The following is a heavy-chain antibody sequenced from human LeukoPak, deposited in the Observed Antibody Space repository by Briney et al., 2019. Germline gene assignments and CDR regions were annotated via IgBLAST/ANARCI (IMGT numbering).Heavy chain of an antibody. CDR2: INTDGSST. J-gene: IGHJ3*02. D-gene: IGHD4-17*01. CDR3: ARDKGDYSGAFDI. Sequence: GGSLRLSCAASGFTFSSYWMHWVRQAPGKGLVWVSRINTDGSSTSYADSVKGRFTISRDNSKNTLYLQMNSLRAEDTAVYYCARDKGDYSGAFDIWGQGTMVTVSS. V-gene: IGHV3-74*01. CDR1: GFTFSSYW.